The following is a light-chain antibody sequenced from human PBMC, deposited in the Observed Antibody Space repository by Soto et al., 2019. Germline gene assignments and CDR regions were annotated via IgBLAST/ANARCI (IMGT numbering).Light chain of an antibody. CDR3: QQTYSPPWT. CDR1: QTISYY. CDR2: SAS. V-gene: IGKV1-39*01. Sequence: DIQMTQSPSSLSASIGDRVTITCRASQTISYYLCWYQHKPGKAPKVLVCSASSLQSGVPSRFSGSESGTDFSLTISSLQPEDFATYYCQQTYSPPWTFGQGTRVEIE. J-gene: IGKJ1*01.